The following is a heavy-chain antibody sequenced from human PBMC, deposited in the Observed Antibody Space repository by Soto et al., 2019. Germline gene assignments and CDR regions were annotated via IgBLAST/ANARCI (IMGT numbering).Heavy chain of an antibody. CDR2: INPNSGGT. J-gene: IGHJ6*02. D-gene: IGHD6-6*01. CDR3: ARDPCEVDYSTSCGYCDVMDF. CDR1: GYTFTGSY. Sequence: ASVKVSSKAPGYTFTGSYMHWVRQAPGQGLECMGWINPNSGGTNYAQKFQGRVTMTRDTSISTAYMGLSRLRSDDTAVYYCARDPCEVDYSTSCGYCDVMDFWSQGSTDTGSS. V-gene: IGHV1-2*02.